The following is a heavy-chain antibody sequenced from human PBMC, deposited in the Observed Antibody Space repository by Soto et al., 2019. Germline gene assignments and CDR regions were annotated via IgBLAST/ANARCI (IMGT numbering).Heavy chain of an antibody. V-gene: IGHV4-34*01. CDR1: CGSFSGYY. D-gene: IGHD2-2*01. CDR2: INHRGST. J-gene: IGHJ5*02. Sequence: SDTLSLTCVVYCGSFSGYYWSGIRQSPGKGLEWIGGINHRGSTNYNPSLESRVTISVDTSKNQFSLKLPSVTAADTAMYYCARDGFCTSTTCRVGNWFDPWGQGTLVTVSS. CDR3: ARDGFCTSTTCRVGNWFDP.